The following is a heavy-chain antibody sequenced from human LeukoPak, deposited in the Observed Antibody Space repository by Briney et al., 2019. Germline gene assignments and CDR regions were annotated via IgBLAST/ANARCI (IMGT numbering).Heavy chain of an antibody. CDR2: INPNSGGT. J-gene: IGHJ4*02. Sequence: ASVKVSCKASGYTFTGYYMHWVRQAPGQGLEWMGRINPNSGGTNYAQKFQGRVTTTRDTSISTAYMELSRLRSDDTAVYYCARGGTYYDFWSGYCCFDYWGQGTLVTVSS. V-gene: IGHV1-2*06. CDR1: GYTFTGYY. D-gene: IGHD3-3*01. CDR3: ARGGTYYDFWSGYCCFDY.